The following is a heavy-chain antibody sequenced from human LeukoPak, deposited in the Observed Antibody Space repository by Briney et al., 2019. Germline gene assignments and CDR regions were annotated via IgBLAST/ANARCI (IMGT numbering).Heavy chain of an antibody. Sequence: GGSLRLSCAASGFTFSSYGMHWVRQAPGKGLEWVSGINWNGGSTGYADSVKGRFTISRDNAKNSLYLQMNSLRAEDTALYYCAREGVRYDSTGYYYYDYFDYWGQGTLVTVSS. CDR3: AREGVRYDSTGYYYYDYFDY. D-gene: IGHD3-22*01. CDR2: INWNGGST. V-gene: IGHV3-20*04. J-gene: IGHJ4*02. CDR1: GFTFSSYG.